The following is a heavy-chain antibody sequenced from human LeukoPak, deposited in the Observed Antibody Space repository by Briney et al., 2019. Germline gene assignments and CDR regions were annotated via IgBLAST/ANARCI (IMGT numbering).Heavy chain of an antibody. CDR1: GFIFSSYG. Sequence: PGGSLRLSCAASGFIFSSYGMHWVRQAPGKGLEWVAVISYDGSKKYYADSVKGRFTISRDNSKNMLYLQMNSLRAEDTAVYYCARMPGVLRPNLDYWGQGTLVTVSS. CDR3: ARMPGVLRPNLDY. V-gene: IGHV3-30*03. CDR2: ISYDGSKK. D-gene: IGHD2/OR15-2a*01. J-gene: IGHJ4*02.